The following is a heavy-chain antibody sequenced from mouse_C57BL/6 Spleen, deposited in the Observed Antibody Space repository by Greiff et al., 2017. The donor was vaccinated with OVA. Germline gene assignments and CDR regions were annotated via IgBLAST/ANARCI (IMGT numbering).Heavy chain of an antibody. V-gene: IGHV1-20*01. CDR2: INPYNGDT. CDR3: ARREIYDGYYDYAMDY. Sequence: EVQLQQSGPELVKPGDSVKISCKASGYSFTGYFMNWVMQSHGKSLEWIGRINPYNGDTFYNQKFKGKATLTVDKSSSTAHMELRSLTSEDSAVYYCARREIYDGYYDYAMDYWGQGTSVTVSS. CDR1: GYSFTGYF. D-gene: IGHD2-3*01. J-gene: IGHJ4*01.